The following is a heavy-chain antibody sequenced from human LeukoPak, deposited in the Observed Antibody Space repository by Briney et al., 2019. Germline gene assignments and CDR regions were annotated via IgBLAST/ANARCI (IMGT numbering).Heavy chain of an antibody. V-gene: IGHV1-18*01. CDR1: GYTFTSHG. CDR2: ISAYNGNM. Sequence: ASVKVSCKASGYTFTSHGISWVRQAPGQGLEWMGWISAYNGNMNYAQKLQGRATMTTDTSTSTAYMEVRSLRSDDTAVYYCARDPTAYCSGGSCYSGALDYWGQGTLVTVSS. J-gene: IGHJ4*02. D-gene: IGHD2-15*01. CDR3: ARDPTAYCSGGSCYSGALDY.